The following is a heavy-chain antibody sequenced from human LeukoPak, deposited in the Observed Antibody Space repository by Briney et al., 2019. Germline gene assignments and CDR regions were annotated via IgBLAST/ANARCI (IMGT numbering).Heavy chain of an antibody. CDR2: INPNSGGT. Sequence: ASVKVSCKASGYTFTCYYMHWVRQAPGQGLEWMGWINPNSGGTNYAQKFQGRVTMTRDTSISTAYMELSRLRSDDTAVYYCARGPLISRYCSSTSCHTGSRYNWFDPWGQGTLVTVSS. V-gene: IGHV1-2*02. J-gene: IGHJ5*02. CDR1: GYTFTCYY. CDR3: ARGPLISRYCSSTSCHTGSRYNWFDP. D-gene: IGHD2-2*02.